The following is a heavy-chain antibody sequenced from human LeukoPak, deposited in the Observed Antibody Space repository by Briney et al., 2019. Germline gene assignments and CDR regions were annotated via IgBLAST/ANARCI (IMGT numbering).Heavy chain of an antibody. Sequence: GGSLRLSCAASGFTFSSYVMNWVRQAPGKGLQWVSSMSGTGVNTYYADSVKGRFTISRDNSKNTLYLQMNSLRAEDTAVYYCAKDSRGSYDYWGQGTLVTVSS. D-gene: IGHD1-26*01. CDR1: GFTFSSYV. CDR2: MSGTGVNT. J-gene: IGHJ4*02. V-gene: IGHV3-23*01. CDR3: AKDSRGSYDY.